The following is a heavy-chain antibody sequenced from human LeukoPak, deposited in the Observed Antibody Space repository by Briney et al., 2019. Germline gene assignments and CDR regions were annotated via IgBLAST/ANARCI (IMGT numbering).Heavy chain of an antibody. CDR1: GGSISSSSYY. CDR2: IYYSGST. D-gene: IGHD6-6*01. Sequence: SETLSLTCTVSGGSISSSSYYWGWIRQPPGKWLEWIGSIYYSGSTYYNPSLKSRVTISVDTSKNQFSLKLSSVTAADTAVYYCARDQGSSSGFNWFDPWGQGTLVTVSS. V-gene: IGHV4-39*07. J-gene: IGHJ5*02. CDR3: ARDQGSSSGFNWFDP.